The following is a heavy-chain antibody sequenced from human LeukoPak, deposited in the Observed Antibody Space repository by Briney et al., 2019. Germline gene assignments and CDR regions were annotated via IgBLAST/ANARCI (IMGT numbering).Heavy chain of an antibody. CDR2: IYYNGST. Sequence: SETLSLTCTVSGGSISSGGYYWSWIRQHPGKGLEWIGYIYYNGSTYYNPSLKSRVTISVDTSKNQFSLKLSSVTAADTAVYYCARGGDCSCTSCHLTRYFDLWGRGTLVTVSS. J-gene: IGHJ2*01. CDR1: GGSISSGGYY. D-gene: IGHD2-2*01. CDR3: ARGGDCSCTSCHLTRYFDL. V-gene: IGHV4-31*03.